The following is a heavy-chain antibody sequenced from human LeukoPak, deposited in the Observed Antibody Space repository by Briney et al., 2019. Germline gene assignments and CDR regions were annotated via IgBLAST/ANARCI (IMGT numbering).Heavy chain of an antibody. D-gene: IGHD6-13*01. V-gene: IGHV3-53*01. CDR1: GFTVSSNY. CDR2: IYSGGST. CDR3: ARDLIAAAGTGYYYGMDV. Sequence: GGSLRLSCAASGFTVSSNYMRWVRQAPGKGLEWVSVIYSGGSTYYADSVKGRFTISRDNSKNPLYLQMNSLRAEDTAVYYCARDLIAAAGTGYYYGMDVWGQGTTVTVSS. J-gene: IGHJ6*02.